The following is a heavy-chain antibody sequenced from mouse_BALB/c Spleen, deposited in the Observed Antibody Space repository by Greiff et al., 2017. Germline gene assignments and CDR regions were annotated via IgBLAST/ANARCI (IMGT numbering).Heavy chain of an antibody. Sequence: VKVVESGPGLVAPSQSLSITCTVSGFSLTDYGVSWIRQPPGKGLEWLGVIWGGGSTYYNSALKSRLSISKDNSKSQVFLKMNSLQTDDTAMYYCAKEGYYDYDGAWFAYWGQGTLVTVSA. CDR3: AKEGYYDYDGAWFAY. CDR1: GFSLTDYG. D-gene: IGHD2-4*01. V-gene: IGHV2-6-5*01. J-gene: IGHJ3*01. CDR2: IWGGGST.